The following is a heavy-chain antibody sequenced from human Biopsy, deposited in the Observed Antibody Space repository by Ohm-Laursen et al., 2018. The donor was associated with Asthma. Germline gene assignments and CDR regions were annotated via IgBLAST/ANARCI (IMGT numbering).Heavy chain of an antibody. CDR1: GFTFSGSW. Sequence: SLRLSCAAFGFTFSGSWMIWVRQAPGKGLQWLAFIKPDGSQTYYADSVEGRFSISRDNSKNSLYLQMSSLRGEDTAIYYCTTLSWYAPQYWGQGTLVTVSS. CDR2: IKPDGSQT. J-gene: IGHJ4*02. V-gene: IGHV3-7*01. CDR3: TTLSWYAPQY. D-gene: IGHD2-2*01.